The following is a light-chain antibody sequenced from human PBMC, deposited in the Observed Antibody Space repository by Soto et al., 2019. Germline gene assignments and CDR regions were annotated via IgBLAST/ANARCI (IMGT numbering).Light chain of an antibody. CDR1: QSIFYSSNNKNY. CDR3: QQYYSTPWT. J-gene: IGKJ1*01. Sequence: DIVMTQSPDSLAVSLGERATINCKSSQSIFYSSNNKNYLTWYQQKPGQPPKLLIYWVSTRESGVPDRFSGSGSGTDFTLTISSLQAEDVAVYYCQQYYSTPWTFGQGTKVDI. CDR2: WVS. V-gene: IGKV4-1*01.